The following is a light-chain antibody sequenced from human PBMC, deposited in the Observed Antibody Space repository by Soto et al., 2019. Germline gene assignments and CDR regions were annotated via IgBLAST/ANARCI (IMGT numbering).Light chain of an antibody. Sequence: QSVLTQPPSASGTPGQRVTISCSGSSSNIGYNYVYWYQQLPGTAPKLLIYRNNQRPSGVPDRFSGSKSGTSASLAISGLRSEDEADYYCAAWDDSLSGGVFGGGTQLTVL. V-gene: IGLV1-47*01. CDR3: AAWDDSLSGGV. CDR2: RNN. J-gene: IGLJ7*01. CDR1: SSNIGYNY.